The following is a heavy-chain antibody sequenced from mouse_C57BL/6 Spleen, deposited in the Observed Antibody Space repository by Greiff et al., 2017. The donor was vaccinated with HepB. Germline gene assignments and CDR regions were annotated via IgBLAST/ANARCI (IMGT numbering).Heavy chain of an antibody. V-gene: IGHV3-6*01. J-gene: IGHJ4*01. D-gene: IGHD2-4*01. CDR1: GYSFTSGYY. CDR3: ARARYYDYDVYAMDY. CDR2: ISYDGSN. Sequence: ESGPGLVKPSQSLSLTCSVTGYSFTSGYYWNWIRQFPGNKLEWMGYISYDGSNNYNPSLKNRIAITRDTSKNQFFLKLNSVTTEDTATDYCARARYYDYDVYAMDYWGQGTSVTVSS.